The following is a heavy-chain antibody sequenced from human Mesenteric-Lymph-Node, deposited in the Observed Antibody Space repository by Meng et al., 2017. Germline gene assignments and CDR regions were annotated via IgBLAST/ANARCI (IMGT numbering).Heavy chain of an antibody. V-gene: IGHV3-23*01. CDR1: GFSFGDYA. J-gene: IGHJ6*02. Sequence: GESLKISCTASGFSFGDYAMSWVRQAPGKGLEWVSSISGSGGSTYYADSVKGRFTISRDNSKNTLYLQMNSLRAEDTAVYYCARDGYSDAYYYYYGMDVWGQGTTVTVSS. CDR3: ARDGYSDAYYYYYGMDV. CDR2: ISGSGGST. D-gene: IGHD5-12*01.